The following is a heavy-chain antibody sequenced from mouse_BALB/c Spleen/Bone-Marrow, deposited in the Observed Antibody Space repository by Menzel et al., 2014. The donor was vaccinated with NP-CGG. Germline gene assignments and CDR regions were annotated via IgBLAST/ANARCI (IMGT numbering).Heavy chain of an antibody. CDR3: ARYYYGSSYAMDY. J-gene: IGHJ4*01. Sequence: VQLQQSGAELVKPGASVKLSCTASGFNIKDTYMHWVKQRPEQGLEWIGRIGPANGNTKYDPKFQGKTTITADTSSNTAYLQLSSLTSEDTAVYYCARYYYGSSYAMDYWGQGTSVTVSS. V-gene: IGHV14-3*02. CDR1: GFNIKDTY. D-gene: IGHD1-1*01. CDR2: IGPANGNT.